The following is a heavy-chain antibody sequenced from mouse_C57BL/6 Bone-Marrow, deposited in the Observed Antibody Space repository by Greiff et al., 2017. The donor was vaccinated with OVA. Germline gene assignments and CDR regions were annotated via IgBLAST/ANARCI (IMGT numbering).Heavy chain of an antibody. CDR3: ARDGSSLWYFDG. J-gene: IGHJ1*03. D-gene: IGHD1-1*01. Sequence: EVKLMESGGGLVKPGGSLKLSCAASGFTFSDYGMHWVRQAPEKGLEWVAYISSGSSTIYYADTVKGRFTISRDNAKNTLFLQMTSLRSEDTAMYYCARDGSSLWYFDGWGTGTTVTVSS. V-gene: IGHV5-17*01. CDR2: ISSGSSTI. CDR1: GFTFSDYG.